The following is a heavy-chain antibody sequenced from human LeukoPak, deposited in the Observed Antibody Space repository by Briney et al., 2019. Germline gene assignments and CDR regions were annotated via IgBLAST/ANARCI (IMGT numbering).Heavy chain of an antibody. J-gene: IGHJ4*02. CDR3: ARANFQYSSSFDY. D-gene: IGHD6-6*01. CDR2: IWYDGSNK. CDR1: GFTFSSYG. Sequence: GRSLRLSCAASGFTFSSYGMHWVRQAPGRGLEWVAVIWYDGSNKYYADSVKGRFTISRDNSKNTLYLQMNSLRAEDTAVYYCARANFQYSSSFDYWGQGTLVTVSS. V-gene: IGHV3-33*01.